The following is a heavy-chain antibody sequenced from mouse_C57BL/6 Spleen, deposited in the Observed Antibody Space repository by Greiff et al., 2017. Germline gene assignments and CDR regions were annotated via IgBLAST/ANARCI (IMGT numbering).Heavy chain of an antibody. V-gene: IGHV1-80*01. CDR3: ARSGYYSNSDFAY. CDR1: GYAFSSYW. Sequence: VMLVESGAELVKPGASVKISCKASGYAFSSYWMNWVKQRPGKGLEWIGQIYPGDGDTNYNGKFKGKATLTADKSSSTAYMQLSSLTSEDSAVYFCARSGYYSNSDFAYWGQGTLVTVSA. CDR2: IYPGDGDT. J-gene: IGHJ3*01. D-gene: IGHD2-5*01.